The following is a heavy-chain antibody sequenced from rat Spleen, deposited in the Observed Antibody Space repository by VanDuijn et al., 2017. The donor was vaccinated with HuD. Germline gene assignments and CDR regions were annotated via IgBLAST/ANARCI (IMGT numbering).Heavy chain of an antibody. CDR1: GFSLTTYN. D-gene: IGHD1-2*01. Sequence: QVQLKETGPDLVQLTQTLSITCTVSGFSLTTYNVHWVRQPPGKGPEWMGAMWSGGGADYNSPFKSRLSISRDTSKSQVYLKMNSLQTEDTATYYCARADIGAISTDGIWGQGVMVTVSS. CDR3: ARADIGAISTDGI. V-gene: IGHV2-64*01. J-gene: IGHJ2*01. CDR2: MWSGGGA.